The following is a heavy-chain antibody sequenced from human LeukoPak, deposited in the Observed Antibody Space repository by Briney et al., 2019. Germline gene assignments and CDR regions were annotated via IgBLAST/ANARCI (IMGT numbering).Heavy chain of an antibody. J-gene: IGHJ3*02. CDR3: ARLRDDAFDI. CDR2: IYYSGST. D-gene: IGHD4-17*01. V-gene: IGHV4-39*01. Sequence: SETLSLTCTVSGGSISSSSYYWGWIRQPPGKGLEWIGSIYYSGSTYYNPSLKSRVTISVDTSKNQFSLKLSSVTAADTAVYYCARLRDDAFDIWGQGAMVTVSS. CDR1: GGSISSSSYY.